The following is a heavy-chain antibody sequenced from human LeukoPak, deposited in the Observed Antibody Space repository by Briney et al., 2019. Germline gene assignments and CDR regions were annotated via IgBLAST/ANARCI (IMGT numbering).Heavy chain of an antibody. D-gene: IGHD2-15*01. J-gene: IGHJ4*02. Sequence: GGSLRLSCAASGFTFSSYWMSWVRQAPGKGLEWVANIKQDGSEKYYVDSVKGRFTTSRDNAKNSLYLQMNSLRAEDTAVYYCARVEGAANGYLDYWGQGTLVTVSS. CDR3: ARVEGAANGYLDY. CDR2: IKQDGSEK. V-gene: IGHV3-7*01. CDR1: GFTFSSYW.